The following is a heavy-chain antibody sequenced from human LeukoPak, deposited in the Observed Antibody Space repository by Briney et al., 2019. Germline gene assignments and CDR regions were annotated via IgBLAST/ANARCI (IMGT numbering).Heavy chain of an antibody. CDR2: IKQDGSEK. J-gene: IGHJ6*03. CDR1: GFTFSSYW. CDR3: ARDPRIAAAFNGGYYYYYYMDV. D-gene: IGHD6-13*01. Sequence: PGGSLRLSCAASGFTFSSYWMSWVRQAPGKGLEWVANIKQDGSEKYYVDSVKGRFTISRGNAKNSLYLQMNSLRAEDTAVYYCARDPRIAAAFNGGYYYYYYMDVWGKGTTVTVSS. V-gene: IGHV3-7*01.